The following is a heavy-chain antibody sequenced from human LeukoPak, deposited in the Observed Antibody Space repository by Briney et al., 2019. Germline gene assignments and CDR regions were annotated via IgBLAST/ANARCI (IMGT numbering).Heavy chain of an antibody. CDR3: ARDIRRHTAMATYNWFDP. CDR1: GYTLTELS. Sequence: ASVKVSCKVSGYTLTELSMHWVRQGPGKGLEWMGGFDPEDAETIYAQKFQGRVTLTEDTSTDTAYMELSSLRSEDTAVYYCARDIRRHTAMATYNWFDPWGQGTLVTVSS. V-gene: IGHV1-24*01. D-gene: IGHD5-18*01. J-gene: IGHJ5*02. CDR2: FDPEDAET.